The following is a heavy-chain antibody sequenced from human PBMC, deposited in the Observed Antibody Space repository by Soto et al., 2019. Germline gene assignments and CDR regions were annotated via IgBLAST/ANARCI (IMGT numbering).Heavy chain of an antibody. Sequence: PSETLSLTCAVYGVSFSGYYWSWIRQPPGKGLEWIGEINHSGSTNYNPSLKSRGTIPVDTSKNQFSLKLRSVTAADTAVYYCARCLHGEIIISYYYYYLDVWGKGTTVTVSS. D-gene: IGHD4-17*01. V-gene: IGHV4-34*01. J-gene: IGHJ6*03. CDR1: GVSFSGYY. CDR2: INHSGST. CDR3: ARCLHGEIIISYYYYYLDV.